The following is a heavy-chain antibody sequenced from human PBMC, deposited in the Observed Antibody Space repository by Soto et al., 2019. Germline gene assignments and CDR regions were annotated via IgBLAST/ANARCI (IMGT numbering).Heavy chain of an antibody. V-gene: IGHV5-10-1*01. D-gene: IGHD3-22*01. J-gene: IGHJ3*02. CDR3: PGHIAIIVVATAFEI. CDR2: IDPSDSYT. Sequence: VQALTISGKGSGYSFTSYWISRERQMTGKGLEWMGRIDPSDSYTNYSPSFQGHVTISADKSISTAYLQWSSLKASDNALYYWPGHIAIIVVATAFEIWGEGTTDTV. CDR1: GYSFTSYW.